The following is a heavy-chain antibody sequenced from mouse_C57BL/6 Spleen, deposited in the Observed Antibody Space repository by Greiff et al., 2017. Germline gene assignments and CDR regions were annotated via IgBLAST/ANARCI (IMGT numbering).Heavy chain of an antibody. V-gene: IGHV5-9-1*02. D-gene: IGHD1-1*01. CDR1: GFTFSSYA. Sequence: EVKLVESGEGLVKPGGSLKLSCAASGFTFSSYAMSWVRQTPEKRLEWVAYISSGGDYIYYADTVKGRFTISRDKTRNTLYLQMSRLKSEDTAMYYCRRGEDYGSSWFAYWGHGTLVTVAA. J-gene: IGHJ3*01. CDR3: RRGEDYGSSWFAY. CDR2: ISSGGDYI.